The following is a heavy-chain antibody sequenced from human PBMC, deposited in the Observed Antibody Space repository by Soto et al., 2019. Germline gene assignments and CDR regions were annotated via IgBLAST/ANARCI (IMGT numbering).Heavy chain of an antibody. J-gene: IGHJ6*02. Sequence: GGSLRLSCAASGFTFSSYAMSWVRQAPGKGLEWVSAISGSGGSTYYADSVKGRFTISRDNSKNTLYLQMNSLRAEDTAVYYCAKSSSSSDFDYYYGMDVWGQGTTVTVSS. CDR2: ISGSGGST. CDR1: GFTFSSYA. D-gene: IGHD6-6*01. V-gene: IGHV3-23*01. CDR3: AKSSSSSDFDYYYGMDV.